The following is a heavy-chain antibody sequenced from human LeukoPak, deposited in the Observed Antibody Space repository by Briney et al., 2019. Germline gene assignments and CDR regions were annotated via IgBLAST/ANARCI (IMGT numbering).Heavy chain of an antibody. CDR3: AKGAYSSGWYWVYFDY. Sequence: PGGSLRLSCAASGFTFSSYAMSWVRQAPGKGLEWVSAISGSGGSTYYADSVKGRFTISRDNSKNTLYLQMNSLRAEDTAVYYCAKGAYSSGWYWVYFDYWGQGTLVTVSS. J-gene: IGHJ4*02. CDR1: GFTFSSYA. D-gene: IGHD6-19*01. CDR2: ISGSGGST. V-gene: IGHV3-23*01.